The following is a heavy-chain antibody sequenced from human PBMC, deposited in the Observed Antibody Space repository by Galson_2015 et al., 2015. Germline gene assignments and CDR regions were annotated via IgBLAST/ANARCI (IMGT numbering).Heavy chain of an antibody. CDR3: ARATTAYFYDSSGYYRLGFDY. J-gene: IGHJ4*02. CDR2: IGGSTGGA. CDR1: GFTFSGFA. D-gene: IGHD3-22*01. Sequence: SLRLSCAASGFTFSGFAMSWVRQAPGRGLEWVSGIGGSTGGAYYADSVKGRFTISRDNSKNTLYLLTNTLRAEDTAIYYCARATTAYFYDSSGYYRLGFDYWGLGTLVTVSS. V-gene: IGHV3-23*01.